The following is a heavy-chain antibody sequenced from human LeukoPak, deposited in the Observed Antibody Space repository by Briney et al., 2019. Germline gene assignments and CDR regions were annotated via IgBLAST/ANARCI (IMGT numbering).Heavy chain of an antibody. Sequence: GASVRVSCKASGYTFINYAISWVRQAPGQGLEWMGWINTNTGNPTYAQGFTGRFVFSLDTSVSTAYVQISSLKAEDTAVYYCAREVAPGGFDYWGQGTLVTVSS. J-gene: IGHJ4*02. CDR2: INTNTGNP. D-gene: IGHD4-23*01. V-gene: IGHV7-4-1*02. CDR1: GYTFINYA. CDR3: AREVAPGGFDY.